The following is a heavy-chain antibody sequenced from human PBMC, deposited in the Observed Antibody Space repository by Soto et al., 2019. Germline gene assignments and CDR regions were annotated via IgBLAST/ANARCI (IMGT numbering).Heavy chain of an antibody. CDR1: GYTFTSYG. J-gene: IGHJ6*02. Sequence: QVQLVQSGAEVKNSGASVKVSCKASGYTFTSYGFSWVRQAPGQGLEWMGWISASNGNTNYAQKLQGRVTMTTDTSTGTAYMELRSLRSDDTATYYCARDSGRYCRDGACYQGYYYFAMDVWGQGTTVTVS. CDR3: ARDSGRYCRDGACYQGYYYFAMDV. D-gene: IGHD2-8*01. CDR2: ISASNGNT. V-gene: IGHV1-18*01.